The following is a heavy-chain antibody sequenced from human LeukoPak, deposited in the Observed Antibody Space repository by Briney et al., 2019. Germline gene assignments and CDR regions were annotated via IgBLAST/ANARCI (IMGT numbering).Heavy chain of an antibody. CDR2: ISAGGRT. V-gene: IGHV4-61*02. CDR3: TRGGHDYGGSLDT. CDR1: GASIASGSYH. D-gene: IGHD4-23*01. Sequence: SQTLSLTCAISGASIASGSYHWDCIPQPAGSRPEYIGRISAGGRTNYNPSLKSRLTISMDTSKNHVSLRLSSVTAAATAVYYCTRGGHDYGGSLDTWGQGILVTVSS. J-gene: IGHJ5*02.